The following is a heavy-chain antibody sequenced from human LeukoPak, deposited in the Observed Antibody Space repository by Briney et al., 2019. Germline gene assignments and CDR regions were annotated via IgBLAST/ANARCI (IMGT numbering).Heavy chain of an antibody. CDR1: GGAFSSYA. Sequence: SVKVSCKASGGAFSSYAVSWVRQAPGQGLEWMGGIIPIFGTANYAQKFQGRVTITADESTSTAYMELSSLRSEDTAVYYCARGIVATIFTYWGQGTLVTVSS. CDR2: IIPIFGTA. D-gene: IGHD5-12*01. J-gene: IGHJ4*02. CDR3: ARGIVATIFTY. V-gene: IGHV1-69*01.